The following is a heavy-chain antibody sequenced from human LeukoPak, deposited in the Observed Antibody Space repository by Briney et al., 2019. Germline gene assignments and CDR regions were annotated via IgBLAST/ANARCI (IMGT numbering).Heavy chain of an antibody. Sequence: GGSLRLSCAASGFTFSSYAMYWVRQAPGKGLEWVAVISYDGSNKYYADSVKGRFTISRDNSKNTLYLQMNSLRAEDTAVYYCASGYYYDSSGYFGDYWGQGTLVTVSS. CDR1: GFTFSSYA. D-gene: IGHD3-22*01. CDR2: ISYDGSNK. CDR3: ASGYYYDSSGYFGDY. V-gene: IGHV3-30*01. J-gene: IGHJ4*02.